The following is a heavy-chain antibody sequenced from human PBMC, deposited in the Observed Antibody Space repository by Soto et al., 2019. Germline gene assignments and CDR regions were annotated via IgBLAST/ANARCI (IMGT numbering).Heavy chain of an antibody. J-gene: IGHJ4*02. D-gene: IGHD6-19*01. CDR3: ARSSGRYYFDY. V-gene: IGHV2-70*04. CDR2: IDWDDDK. CDR1: GFSLSTSGMR. Sequence: SGPTLVNPTPTLTLTCTFSGFSLSTSGMRVSWIRQPPGKALEWLARIDWDDDKFYSTSLKTRLTISKDTSKNQVVLTMTNMDPVDTATYYCARSSGRYYFDYWGQGTLVTVSS.